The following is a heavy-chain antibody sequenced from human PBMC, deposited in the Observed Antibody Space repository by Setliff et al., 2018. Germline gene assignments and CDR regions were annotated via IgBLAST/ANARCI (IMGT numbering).Heavy chain of an antibody. D-gene: IGHD5-18*01. Sequence: GGSLRLSCAASGFTFSSYWMSWVRQAPGKGLEWVANIKQDGSEKYYVDSVKGRFTISRDNAKNSLYLQMNSLRAEDTAVYYCAREGDVGYSYGFGYFDYGGQGTLVTVSS. J-gene: IGHJ4*02. CDR1: GFTFSSYW. CDR2: IKQDGSEK. CDR3: AREGDVGYSYGFGYFDY. V-gene: IGHV3-7*01.